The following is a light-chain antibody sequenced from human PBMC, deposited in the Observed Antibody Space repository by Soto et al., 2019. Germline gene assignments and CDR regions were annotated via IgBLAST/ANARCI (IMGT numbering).Light chain of an antibody. V-gene: IGKV3-20*01. Sequence: EIVLTQSPGTLSLSPGERATLSCRASQSVGGSYLAWYQQKPGQAPRLLIYAVSSRATGVPDRFSGSGSGTDLTLTINRLEPEDFVVYYCQQYSSSPITFGQGTRLEIK. CDR1: QSVGGSY. CDR3: QQYSSSPIT. J-gene: IGKJ5*01. CDR2: AVS.